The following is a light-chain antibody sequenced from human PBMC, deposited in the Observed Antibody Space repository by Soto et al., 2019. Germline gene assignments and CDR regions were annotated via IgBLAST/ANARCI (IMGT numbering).Light chain of an antibody. CDR1: QSVSSY. CDR2: GAS. J-gene: IGKJ1*01. CDR3: HQYGSSPPT. Sequence: EVVLSQSAAALSLSPGERATLSCRASQSVSSYLAWYQQKPGQAPRLLMSGASNRATGIPDGFTGSGSGTDFTLTISRLEPEDFAVYYCHQYGSSPPTFGQGTKVDIK. V-gene: IGKV3-20*01.